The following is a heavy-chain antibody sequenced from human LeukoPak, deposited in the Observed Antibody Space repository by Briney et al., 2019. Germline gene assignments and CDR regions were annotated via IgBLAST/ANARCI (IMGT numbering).Heavy chain of an antibody. V-gene: IGHV3-23*01. CDR2: ISGSGGST. D-gene: IGHD5-18*01. CDR3: AKGYSYGPSKYYSDY. J-gene: IGHJ4*02. Sequence: GGSLRLSCAASGFTFSSYAMSWVRQAPGKGLEWVSAISGSGGSTYYADSVKGRFTISRDNSKNTLYLQMNSLRAEDTAVYYCAKGYSYGPSKYYSDYWGQGTLVTVSS. CDR1: GFTFSSYA.